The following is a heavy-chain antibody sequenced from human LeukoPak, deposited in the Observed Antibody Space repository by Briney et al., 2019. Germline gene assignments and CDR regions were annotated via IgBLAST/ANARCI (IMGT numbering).Heavy chain of an antibody. CDR3: AREPLMVRGVI. Sequence: SETLSLTCTVSGGSIGSGSYYWSWIRQPAGKGLEWIGRIYSSGSTNYNPSLKSRVTISVDTSKNQFSLKLSSVTAADTAVYYCAREPLMVRGVIWGQGTLVTVSS. V-gene: IGHV4-61*02. CDR2: IYSSGST. CDR1: GGSIGSGSYY. D-gene: IGHD3-10*01. J-gene: IGHJ4*02.